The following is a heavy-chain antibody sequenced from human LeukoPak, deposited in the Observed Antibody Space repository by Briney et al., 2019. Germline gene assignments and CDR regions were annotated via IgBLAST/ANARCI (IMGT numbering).Heavy chain of an antibody. J-gene: IGHJ6*03. CDR2: IRSKTYGGTT. Sequence: PGGSLRLSCTVSGFTFGDYAMNWVRQAPGKGLEWVGFIRSKTYGGTTEYAASVKGRFIISRDDSKSIAYLQMNSLKTEDTAVYYCTRGPLAEQLVQLYYVDVWGKGTTVTVSS. D-gene: IGHD6-13*01. CDR3: TRGPLAEQLVQLYYVDV. V-gene: IGHV3-49*04. CDR1: GFTFGDYA.